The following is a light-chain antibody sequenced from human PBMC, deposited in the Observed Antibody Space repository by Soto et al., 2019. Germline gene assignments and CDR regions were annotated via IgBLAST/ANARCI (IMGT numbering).Light chain of an antibody. CDR3: SSYSSSTTLVV. CDR1: SSDVGGYNY. CDR2: DVS. V-gene: IGLV2-14*01. Sequence: QLVLTQPASVSGSPGQSITISCIGTSSDVGGYNYVSWYQQHPGKAPKLMIQDVSDRPSGVSNRFSGSKSGNTASLTISGLQAEDEADYYCSSYSSSTTLVVFGGGTKLTVL. J-gene: IGLJ2*01.